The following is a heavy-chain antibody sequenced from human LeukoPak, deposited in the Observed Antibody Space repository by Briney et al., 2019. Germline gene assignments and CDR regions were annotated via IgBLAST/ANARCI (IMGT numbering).Heavy chain of an antibody. CDR1: GGTFSSYA. CDR2: IIPIFGTA. CDR3: ARGVVPAAIDQFDP. J-gene: IGHJ5*02. D-gene: IGHD2-2*01. V-gene: IGHV1-69*05. Sequence: SVKVSCKASGGTFSSYAISWVRQAPGQGLEWMGGIIPIFGTANYALKFQGRVTITTDESTSTAYMELSSLRSEDTAVYYCARGVVPAAIDQFDPWGQGTLVTVSS.